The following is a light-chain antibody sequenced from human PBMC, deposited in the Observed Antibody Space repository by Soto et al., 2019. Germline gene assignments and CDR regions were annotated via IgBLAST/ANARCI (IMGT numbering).Light chain of an antibody. J-gene: IGLJ1*01. CDR2: EVS. Sequence: VLPQPPSTHVSSGQAVPISCTGTRSDVGGYNYGSWYQQHPGQAPKLMIYEVSKRPSGVPDRFSGSKSGNTASLTVSGLQAEDEADYYCSSYAGSNNDGFGTGTKVTVL. CDR1: RSDVGGYNY. CDR3: SSYAGSNNDG. V-gene: IGLV2-8*01.